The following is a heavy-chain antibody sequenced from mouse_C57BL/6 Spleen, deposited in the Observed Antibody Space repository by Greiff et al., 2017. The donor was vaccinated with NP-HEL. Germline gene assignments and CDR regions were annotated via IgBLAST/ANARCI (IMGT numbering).Heavy chain of an antibody. J-gene: IGHJ1*03. CDR3: ARLNYGSSYWYFDV. CDR1: GYAFSSSW. V-gene: IGHV1-82*01. CDR2: IYPGDGDT. D-gene: IGHD1-1*01. Sequence: VQLQQSGPELVKPGASVKISCKASGYAFSSSWMNWVKQRPGKGLEWIGRIYPGDGDTNYNGKFKGKATLTADKSSSTAYMQLSSLTSEDSAVYFCARLNYGSSYWYFDVWGTGTTVTVSS.